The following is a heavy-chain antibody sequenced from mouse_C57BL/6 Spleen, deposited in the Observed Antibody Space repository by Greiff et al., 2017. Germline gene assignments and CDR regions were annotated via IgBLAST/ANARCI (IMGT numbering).Heavy chain of an antibody. J-gene: IGHJ2*01. CDR2: IWRGGST. CDR3: ATSYDYEGYYFDY. D-gene: IGHD2-4*01. V-gene: IGHV2-5*01. Sequence: VMLVESGPGLVQPSQSLSITCTVSGFSLTSYGVHWVRQSPGKGLEWLGVIWRGGSTDYNAAFMSRLSITKDNSKSQVFFKMNRLQADDTAIYYCATSYDYEGYYFDYWGQGTTLTVSS. CDR1: GFSLTSYG.